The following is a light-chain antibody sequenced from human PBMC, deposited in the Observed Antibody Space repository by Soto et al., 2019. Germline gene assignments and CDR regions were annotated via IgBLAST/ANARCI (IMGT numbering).Light chain of an antibody. V-gene: IGLV1-40*01. CDR3: QSYDSSLSGWV. CDR1: SSNIGAGYD. Sequence: QSVLTQPPSVSGAPGQRVTISCTGSSSNIGAGYDVHWYQQLPGTAPKLLIYGNSNRPSGVPDRFSGSKSGTSASLAITGLQAEDEAGYYCQSYDSSLSGWVFGGVTKVTVL. J-gene: IGLJ3*02. CDR2: GNS.